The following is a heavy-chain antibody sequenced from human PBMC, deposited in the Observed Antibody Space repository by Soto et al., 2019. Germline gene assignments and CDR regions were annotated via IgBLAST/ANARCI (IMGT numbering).Heavy chain of an antibody. Sequence: QVQLVQSGAEVKKPGASVTVSCKTSGYTFTSYAIHWVRQAPGQRLEWMGWINAGNGNTKYSQKFQGRVTITRDTSASTAYMELSSLRSEDTAVYYCARGVPTIPDYWGQGTLVTVSS. CDR2: INAGNGNT. CDR1: GYTFTSYA. D-gene: IGHD5-12*01. V-gene: IGHV1-3*01. J-gene: IGHJ4*02. CDR3: ARGVPTIPDY.